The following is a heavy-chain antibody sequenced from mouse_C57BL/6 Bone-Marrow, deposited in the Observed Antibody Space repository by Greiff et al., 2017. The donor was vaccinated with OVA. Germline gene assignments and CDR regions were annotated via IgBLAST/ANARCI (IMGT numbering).Heavy chain of an antibody. CDR3: ARGYDYENYFGY. V-gene: IGHV1-47*01. D-gene: IGHD2-4*01. CDR1: GYTFTTYS. J-gene: IGHJ2*01. Sequence: QVQLQQSGAELVKPGDSVKMSCKASGYTFTTYSIEWMKQNHGKSLEWMGNFHPYNDDTKYNEKFKGKATFTVDKSSSTVYLELSRLTSDDSAVCDCARGYDYENYFGYWGQGTTLTVSS. CDR2: FHPYNDDT.